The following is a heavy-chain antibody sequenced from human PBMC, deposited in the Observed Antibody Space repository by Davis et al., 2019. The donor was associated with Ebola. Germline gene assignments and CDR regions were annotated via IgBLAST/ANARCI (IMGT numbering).Heavy chain of an antibody. J-gene: IGHJ5*02. CDR2: ISYTGDRT. D-gene: IGHD5-18*01. Sequence: PGGSLRLSCVTSGFTFSSYAMSWVRQAPGRGLEWVSAISYTGDRTYYADSVKGRFIVSRDNSRNTLYLQMNSLRADDTALYYCAMPVDTAVMTGWFDAWGQGTLVTVSS. CDR3: AMPVDTAVMTGWFDA. CDR1: GFTFSSYA. V-gene: IGHV3-23*01.